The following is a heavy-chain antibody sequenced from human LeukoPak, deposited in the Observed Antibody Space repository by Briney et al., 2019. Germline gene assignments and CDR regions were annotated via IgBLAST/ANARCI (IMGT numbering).Heavy chain of an antibody. J-gene: IGHJ4*02. D-gene: IGHD2-21*02. CDR2: ISSSSSYT. Sequence: PGGSLRLSCAASGFTFSDYYMSWIRQAPGKGLEWVSYISSSSSYTNYTDSVKGRFTISRDNAKNSLYLQMNSLRAEDTAVYYCARGGAYCGGDCYSNSDYWGQGTLVTVSS. V-gene: IGHV3-11*05. CDR1: GFTFSDYY. CDR3: ARGGAYCGGDCYSNSDY.